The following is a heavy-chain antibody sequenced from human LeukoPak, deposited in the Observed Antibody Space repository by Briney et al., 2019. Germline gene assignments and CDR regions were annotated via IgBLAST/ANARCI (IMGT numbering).Heavy chain of an antibody. V-gene: IGHV1-18*01. J-gene: IGHJ3*01. CDR1: GYTFRQYS. Sequence: ASVKVSCKASGYTFRQYSISWVRQAPGKGFEWMGWVSPSHTTRVYAQEFQGRVTMTADTNTNTVSMELRSLRFDDTAVYFCARDYILPLETDNGDGLGIWGQGTVVTVSS. D-gene: IGHD5-24*01. CDR2: VSPSHTTR. CDR3: ARDYILPLETDNGDGLGI.